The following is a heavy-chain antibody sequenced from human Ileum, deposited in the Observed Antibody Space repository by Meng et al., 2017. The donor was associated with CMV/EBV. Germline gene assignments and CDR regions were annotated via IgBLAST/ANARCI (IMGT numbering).Heavy chain of an antibody. J-gene: IGHJ4*02. CDR1: GYHFNTYA. CDR2: INTSTGNP. V-gene: IGHV7-4-1*02. CDR3: AKTSYFVGVTDFHY. D-gene: IGHD1-26*01. Sequence: SGYHFNTYAMNWVRQAPGQGLEWMGCINTSTGNPTYAQGFTGRFVSSLDTSVSTAYLQISSLKAEATAIYYCAKTSYFVGVTDFHYWGQGTLVTVSS.